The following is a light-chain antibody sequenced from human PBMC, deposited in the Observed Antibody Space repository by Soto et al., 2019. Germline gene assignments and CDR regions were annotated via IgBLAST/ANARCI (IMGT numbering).Light chain of an antibody. V-gene: IGKV4-1*01. Sequence: DIVMTQSPDSLAVSLGVRATITCKSSRSVLYPSDKRNYLAWYQQKPGQPPKLLFYWASTRESGVPARFTGSGSGTDFTLTINSLQAEDVAVYFCQQYYESPHTFGQGTKLEL. J-gene: IGKJ2*01. CDR2: WAS. CDR1: RSVLYPSDKRNY. CDR3: QQYYESPHT.